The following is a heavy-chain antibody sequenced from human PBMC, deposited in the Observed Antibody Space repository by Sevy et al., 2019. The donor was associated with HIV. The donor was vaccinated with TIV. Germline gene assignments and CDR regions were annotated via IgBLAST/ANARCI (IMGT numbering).Heavy chain of an antibody. V-gene: IGHV4-39*01. CDR1: GGSISSSSYY. Sequence: SETLSLTCTVSGGSISSSSYYWGWIRQPPGKGLEWIGNIYYSGSTYYNPSLKRRVTISVDTSKNQFSLKLSSVTAADTAVYYCARLGQADTMYYFGYWGQGTLVTGSS. J-gene: IGHJ4*02. CDR3: ARLGQADTMYYFGY. CDR2: IYYSGST. D-gene: IGHD2-2*01.